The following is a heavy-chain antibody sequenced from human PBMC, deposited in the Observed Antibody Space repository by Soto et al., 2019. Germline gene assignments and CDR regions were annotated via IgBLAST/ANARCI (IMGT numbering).Heavy chain of an antibody. V-gene: IGHV3-23*01. CDR3: AKGRSYYYYYGVDV. CDR1: GFTFSSCA. J-gene: IGHJ6*02. CDR2: IIDSGGST. Sequence: GSLRLSCAASGFTFSSCAMGWVRQAPGKGLEWVSDIIDSGGSTYYADSVKGRFTISRDNSKSTLYLQMNSLRAEDTALYYCAKGRSYYYYYGVDVRGQGTTVTVSS.